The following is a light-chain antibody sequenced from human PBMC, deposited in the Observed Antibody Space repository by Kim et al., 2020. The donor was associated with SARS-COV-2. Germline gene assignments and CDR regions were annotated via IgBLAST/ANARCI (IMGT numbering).Light chain of an antibody. Sequence: EIVMTQSPDTLSVSPGESATLACRASQSISSNLAWYQQKPGQAPRLLIYGAFTRATGIPARFSGSGSGTEFTLTISSLQSEDFAVYYCQQYNNWPPWTFGQWTKVDIK. J-gene: IGKJ1*01. CDR1: QSISSN. V-gene: IGKV3-15*01. CDR3: QQYNNWPPWT. CDR2: GAF.